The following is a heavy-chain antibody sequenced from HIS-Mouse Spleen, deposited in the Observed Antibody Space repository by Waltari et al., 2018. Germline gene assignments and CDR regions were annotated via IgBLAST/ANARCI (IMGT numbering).Heavy chain of an antibody. J-gene: IGHJ4*02. D-gene: IGHD1-1*01. CDR1: GGSFSGYY. Sequence: QVQLQQWGAGLLKPSETLSLTCAVYGGSFSGYYWSWIRQPPGKGLEWIGEINHSGSTNYNPSLKSRVTISVDTSKNQFSLKLSSVTAADTAVYYCARGRIFNELGYWGQGTLVTVSS. CDR3: ARGRIFNELGY. CDR2: INHSGST. V-gene: IGHV4-34*01.